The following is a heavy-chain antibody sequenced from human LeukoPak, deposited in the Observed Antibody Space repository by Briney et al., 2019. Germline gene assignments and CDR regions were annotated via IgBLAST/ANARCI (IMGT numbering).Heavy chain of an antibody. CDR1: GFTFSSYA. D-gene: IGHD5-24*01. Sequence: GGSLRLSCAASGFTFSSYALHWVRQAPGKGLEWVANIKQDGSKKSYVDSVKGRFTISRDNAKNSLYLQMNSLRAEDTAIYYCTRVGYIDEGIDYWGQGTLVTVSS. J-gene: IGHJ4*02. CDR2: IKQDGSKK. V-gene: IGHV3-7*04. CDR3: TRVGYIDEGIDY.